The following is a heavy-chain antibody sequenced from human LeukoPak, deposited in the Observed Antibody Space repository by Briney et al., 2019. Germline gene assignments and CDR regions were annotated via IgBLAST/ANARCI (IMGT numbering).Heavy chain of an antibody. V-gene: IGHV3-7*01. J-gene: IGHJ6*03. CDR3: ARGVFGVAAAGTEPINYYYYYMDV. CDR1: GFTFSTYW. CDR2: IKQDGSEK. Sequence: GGSLRLSCAASGFTFSTYWMSWVRQAPGKGLEWVANIKQDGSEKYYVDSVKGRFTISRDNAKNSLYLQMNSLRAEDTAVYYCARGVFGVAAAGTEPINYYYYYMDVWGKGTTVTVSS. D-gene: IGHD6-13*01.